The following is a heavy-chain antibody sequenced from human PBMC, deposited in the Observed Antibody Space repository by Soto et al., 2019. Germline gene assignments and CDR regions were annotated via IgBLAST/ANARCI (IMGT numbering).Heavy chain of an antibody. CDR3: ARFKGCSGGSCYPYFDY. D-gene: IGHD2-15*01. CDR2: MSYDGSNK. V-gene: IGHV3-30-3*01. J-gene: IGHJ4*02. Sequence: QVQLVESGGGVVQPGRSLRLSCAASGFTFSSYAMHWVRQAPGKGLEWVAVMSYDGSNKYYAYSVKGRFTISRDNSKNTLYLQMNSLRAEDTAVYYCARFKGCSGGSCYPYFDYWGQGTLVTVSS. CDR1: GFTFSSYA.